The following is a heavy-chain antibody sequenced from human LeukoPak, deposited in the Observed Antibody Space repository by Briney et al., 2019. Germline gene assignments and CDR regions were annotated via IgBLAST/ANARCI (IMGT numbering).Heavy chain of an antibody. Sequence: QAGGSLRLSCAASGFTFSSYGMHWVRQAPGKGLEWVSAISGSGGSTYYADSVKGRFTISRDNSKNTLYLQMNSLRAEDTAVYYCGIVVLPAAIGYWGQGTLVTVSS. CDR2: ISGSGGST. J-gene: IGHJ4*02. V-gene: IGHV3-23*01. CDR3: GIVVLPAAIGY. D-gene: IGHD2-2*01. CDR1: GFTFSSYG.